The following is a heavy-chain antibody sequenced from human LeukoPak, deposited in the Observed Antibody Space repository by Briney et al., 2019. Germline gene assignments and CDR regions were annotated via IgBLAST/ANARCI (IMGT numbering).Heavy chain of an antibody. CDR3: AELGITMIGGV. J-gene: IGHJ6*04. Sequence: GGSLRLSCAASGFTFSSYAMTWVRQAPGKGLEWVSTISGSGGDTYYADSVKGRFTISRDNAKNSLYLQMNSLRAEDTAVYYCAELGITMIGGVWGKGTTVTISS. CDR1: GFTFSSYA. D-gene: IGHD3-10*02. V-gene: IGHV3-23*01. CDR2: ISGSGGDT.